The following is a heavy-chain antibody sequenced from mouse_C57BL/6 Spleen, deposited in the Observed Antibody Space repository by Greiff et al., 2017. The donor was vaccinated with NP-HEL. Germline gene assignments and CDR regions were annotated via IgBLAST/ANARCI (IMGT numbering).Heavy chain of an antibody. D-gene: IGHD2-12*01. CDR1: GYTFTSYW. CDR3: ARSSFYSPWFAY. J-gene: IGHJ3*01. CDR2: IYPGSGST. Sequence: QVQLQQPGAELVKPGASVKMSCKASGYTFTSYWITWVKQRPGQGLEWIGDIYPGSGSTNYNEKFKSKATLTVDTSSSTAYMQLSSLTSEDSAVYYCARSSFYSPWFAYWGQGTLVTVSA. V-gene: IGHV1-55*01.